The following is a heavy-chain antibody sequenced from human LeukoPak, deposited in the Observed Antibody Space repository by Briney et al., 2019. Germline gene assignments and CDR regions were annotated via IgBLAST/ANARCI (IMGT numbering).Heavy chain of an antibody. CDR1: GFTFSSYG. J-gene: IGHJ6*03. D-gene: IGHD2-2*02. V-gene: IGHV3-30*02. Sequence: GGSLRLSCAASGFTFSSYGMHWVRQAPGKGLEWVAFIRDDGSKKYYADSVNGRFTISRDNSKNTLYLQMNSLRAEDTAVYYCAKVGYCSSTSCYTNYYYMDVWSKGTTVTVSS. CDR2: IRDDGSKK. CDR3: AKVGYCSSTSCYTNYYYMDV.